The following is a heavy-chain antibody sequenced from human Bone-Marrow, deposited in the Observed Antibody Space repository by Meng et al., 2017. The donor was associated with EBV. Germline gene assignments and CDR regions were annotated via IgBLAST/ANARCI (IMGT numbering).Heavy chain of an antibody. Sequence: VLLVQDGAEVKKPGAAGIFSCNASGNTFTSYAMQWVRQPPEQRLELRGIINDGNGDTKYSQKFHSRVTITRNTTASTAYMVLGILRSEAAAVYYCAGDQRLVHGAEPAAYWGQGTLVTVSS. CDR2: INDGNGDT. V-gene: IGHV1-3*01. D-gene: IGHD1-1*01. J-gene: IGHJ4*02. CDR1: GNTFTSYA. CDR3: AGDQRLVHGAEPAAY.